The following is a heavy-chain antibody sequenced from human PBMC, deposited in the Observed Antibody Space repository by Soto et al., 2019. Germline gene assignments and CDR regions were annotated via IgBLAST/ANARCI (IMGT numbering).Heavy chain of an antibody. D-gene: IGHD2-15*01. Sequence: ASVKVSCKASGYTFTSYGISWVRQAPGQGLEWMGWISAYNGNTNYAQKLQGRVTMTTDTSTSTAYMELRSLRSDDTAVYYCARDYGWSYCSGGSCYSSYWGQGTLVTVSS. CDR1: GYTFTSYG. CDR3: ARDYGWSYCSGGSCYSSY. V-gene: IGHV1-18*01. CDR2: ISAYNGNT. J-gene: IGHJ4*02.